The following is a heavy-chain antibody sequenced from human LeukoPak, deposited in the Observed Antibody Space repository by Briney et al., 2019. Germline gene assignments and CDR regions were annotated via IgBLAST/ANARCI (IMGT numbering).Heavy chain of an antibody. CDR3: ARDGFASGYWYFDL. CDR2: IIPIFGTA. J-gene: IGHJ2*01. CDR1: GGTFSSYA. Sequence: ASVKVSCKASGGTFSSYAISWVRQAPGQGLEWMGGIIPIFGTANYAQKFQGRVTITADESTSTAYMELSSLRSDDTAVYYCARDGFASGYWYFDLWGRGTLVTVSS. D-gene: IGHD2-21*01. V-gene: IGHV1-69*13.